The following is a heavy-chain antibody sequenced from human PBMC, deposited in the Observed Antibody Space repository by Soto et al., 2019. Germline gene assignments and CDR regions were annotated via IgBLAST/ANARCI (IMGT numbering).Heavy chain of an antibody. Sequence: QVQLVQYGAEEKKPGASVKVSCKASGYTCTSYAMHWVRQARGQRLEWMGWINAGNGNTKYSQKFQGRVTITRDTSASTAYMELSSLRSEDTAVYYCARAVAVPADFDYWGQGTLVTVSS. CDR1: GYTCTSYA. CDR3: ARAVAVPADFDY. J-gene: IGHJ4*02. V-gene: IGHV1-3*05. CDR2: INAGNGNT. D-gene: IGHD6-19*01.